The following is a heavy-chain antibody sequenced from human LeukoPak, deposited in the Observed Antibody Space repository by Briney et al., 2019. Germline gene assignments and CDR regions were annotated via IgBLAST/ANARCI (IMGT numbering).Heavy chain of an antibody. J-gene: IGHJ5*02. V-gene: IGHV4-34*01. CDR1: GGSFSGYY. CDR2: INHSGST. D-gene: IGHD2-2*01. Sequence: PSETLSLTCAVYGGSFSGYYWSWIRQPPGKGLEWIGEINHSGSTNYNPSLKSRVTISVDTSKNQFSLKLSSVTAADTAVYYCARGGTKGYCSSTSCRPNGRWFDPWGQGTLVTVSS. CDR3: ARGGTKGYCSSTSCRPNGRWFDP.